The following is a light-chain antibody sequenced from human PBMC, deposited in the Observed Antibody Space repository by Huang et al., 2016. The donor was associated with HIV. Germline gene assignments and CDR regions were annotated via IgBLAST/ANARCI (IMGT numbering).Light chain of an antibody. CDR1: QSLKTY. J-gene: IGKJ5*01. Sequence: IVLTQSPATLSLSPGESATLSCRASQSLKTYLVWYQQKPGQAPRLLISDASNRAIGIPARFSGSGSGTDFTLTISSLAPEDFAVYYCQRSSWPITFGQGTRLEIK. CDR3: QRSSWPIT. CDR2: DAS. V-gene: IGKV3-11*01.